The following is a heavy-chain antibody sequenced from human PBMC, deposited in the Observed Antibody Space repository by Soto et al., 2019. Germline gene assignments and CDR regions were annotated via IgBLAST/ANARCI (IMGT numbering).Heavy chain of an antibody. J-gene: IGHJ4*02. D-gene: IGHD5-18*01. Sequence: ASETLSLTCAVYGGSFSGYYWSWIRQPPGKGLEWIGEINHSGSTNYNPSLKSRVTISVDTSKNQFSLKLSSVTAADTAVYYCARGRRGYSYGLPNYFDYWGQGTLVTVSS. V-gene: IGHV4-34*01. CDR1: GGSFSGYY. CDR3: ARGRRGYSYGLPNYFDY. CDR2: INHSGST.